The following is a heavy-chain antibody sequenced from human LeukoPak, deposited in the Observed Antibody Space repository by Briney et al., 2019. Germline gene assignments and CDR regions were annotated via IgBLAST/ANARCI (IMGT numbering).Heavy chain of an antibody. D-gene: IGHD6-19*01. CDR1: GGSISSYY. V-gene: IGHV4-59*01. CDR3: ARNRYSSGWYYFDY. J-gene: IGHJ4*02. CDR2: IYYSGST. Sequence: SETLSLTCSVSGGSISSYYWSWIRQPPGKGLEWIGYIYYSGSTNYNPSLKSRVTISVDTSKNQFSLRLSSVTAADTAVYYCARNRYSSGWYYFDYWRQGTLVTVSS.